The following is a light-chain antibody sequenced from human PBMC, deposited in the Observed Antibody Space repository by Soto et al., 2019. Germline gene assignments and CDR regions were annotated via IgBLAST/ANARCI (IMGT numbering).Light chain of an antibody. V-gene: IGKV3-20*01. CDR3: QQYGSAPWT. CDR2: DTS. J-gene: IGKJ3*01. CDR1: QSISGTF. Sequence: EIVLTQSPGILSVSPGERATISCRASQSISGTFLAWYQHQPGQAPRLLIHDTSTRATTIPDRFSGSGSWADFSLTICRMEPEDFAVDYCQQYGSAPWTLGPGTRVHIK.